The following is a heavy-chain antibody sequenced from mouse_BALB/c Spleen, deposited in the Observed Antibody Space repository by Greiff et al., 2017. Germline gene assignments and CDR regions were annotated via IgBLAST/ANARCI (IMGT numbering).Heavy chain of an antibody. CDR3: ARESGLRRGGYYAMDY. V-gene: IGHV5-6-3*01. Sequence: EVKVVESGGGLVQPGGSLKLSCAASGFTFSSYGMSWVRQTPDKRLELVATINSNGGSTYYPDSVKGRFTISRDNAKNTLYLQMSSLKSEDTAMYYCARESGLRRGGYYAMDYWGQGTSVTVSS. J-gene: IGHJ4*01. D-gene: IGHD2-4*01. CDR1: GFTFSSYG. CDR2: INSNGGST.